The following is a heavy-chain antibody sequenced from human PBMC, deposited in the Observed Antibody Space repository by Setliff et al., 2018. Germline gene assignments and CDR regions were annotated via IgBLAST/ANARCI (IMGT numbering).Heavy chain of an antibody. J-gene: IGHJ4*02. Sequence: ASVKVSCKASGYSFTSYYMYWLRQAPGQGPEWIGIINIGGGSTSYAQKLQDRVTMTTDTSTSTAYMDLRSLRSDDTAMYYCARINFYDSTAYYYAPHYWGQGTLVTVSS. V-gene: IGHV1-46*01. CDR3: ARINFYDSTAYYYAPHY. CDR2: INIGGGST. CDR1: GYSFTSYY. D-gene: IGHD3-22*01.